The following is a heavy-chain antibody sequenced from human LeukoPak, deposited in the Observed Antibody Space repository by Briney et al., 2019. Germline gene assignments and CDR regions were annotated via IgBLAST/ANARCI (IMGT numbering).Heavy chain of an antibody. CDR3: AMEVGEWGIFDF. CDR1: NNIFTTYA. J-gene: IGHJ4*02. D-gene: IGHD3-16*01. CDR2: IRPHHGTT. Sequence: ASVKVSCKASNNIFTTYAITWVRQAPGQGLECIGWIRPHHGTTNYVQRFQDRVTLTTDTSTTTAYMELTSLTSDDTAVYYCAMEVGEWGIFDFWGQGTLVSVSS. V-gene: IGHV1-18*01.